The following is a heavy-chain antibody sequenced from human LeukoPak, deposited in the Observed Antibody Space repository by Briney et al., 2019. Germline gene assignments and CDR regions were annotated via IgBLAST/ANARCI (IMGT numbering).Heavy chain of an antibody. Sequence: SETLSLTCTVSGGSVSSGSYYWSWIRQHPGKGLEWIGYIYYSGSTYYNPSLKSRVTISVDTSKNQFSLKLSSVTAADTAVYYCARGTTQTAHAFDIWGQGTMVTVSS. CDR2: IYYSGST. CDR1: GGSVSSGSYY. D-gene: IGHD2/OR15-2a*01. CDR3: ARGTTQTAHAFDI. V-gene: IGHV4-31*03. J-gene: IGHJ3*02.